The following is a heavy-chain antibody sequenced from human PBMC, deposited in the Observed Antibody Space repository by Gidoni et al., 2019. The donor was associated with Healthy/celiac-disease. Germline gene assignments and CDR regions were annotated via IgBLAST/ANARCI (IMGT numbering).Heavy chain of an antibody. CDR2: IYPGDSDT. CDR1: GDSSNSYW. Sequence: EVQLVQSGAEGKKPGESRKIPCKGTGDSSNSYWIGWVRQMPGKGLEWMGIIYPGDSDTRYSPSFQGQVTISADKSISTAYLQWSSLKASDTAMYYCARHPYYVSSATAFDIWGQGTMVTVSS. J-gene: IGHJ3*02. D-gene: IGHD3-22*01. V-gene: IGHV5-51*01. CDR3: ARHPYYVSSATAFDI.